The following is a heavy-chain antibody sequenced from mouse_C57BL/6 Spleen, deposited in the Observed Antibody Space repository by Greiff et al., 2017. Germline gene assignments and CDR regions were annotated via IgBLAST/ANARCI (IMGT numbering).Heavy chain of an antibody. J-gene: IGHJ2*01. Sequence: EVKLVESEGGLVQPGSSMKLSCTASGFTFSDYYMAWVRQVPEKGLEWVANINYDGSSTYYLDSLKSRFNISRDNAKNIRYLQMSSLKSEDTATYYCARKGRQDYFDYWGQGTTLTVSS. CDR3: ARKGRQDYFDY. V-gene: IGHV5-16*01. CDR1: GFTFSDYY. CDR2: INYDGSST.